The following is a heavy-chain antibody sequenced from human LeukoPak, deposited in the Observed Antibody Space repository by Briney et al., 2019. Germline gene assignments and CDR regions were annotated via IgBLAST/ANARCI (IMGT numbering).Heavy chain of an antibody. Sequence: ASVKVSCKASGYTFTSYAMHWVRQAPGQRLEWMGWINAGNGNTKYSQEFQGRVTMTTDTSTSTAYMELSSLRSEDTAVYYCATDQWLVHRYNWFDPWGQGTLVTVSS. CDR3: ATDQWLVHRYNWFDP. CDR1: GYTFTSYA. CDR2: INAGNGNT. V-gene: IGHV1-3*03. J-gene: IGHJ5*02. D-gene: IGHD6-19*01.